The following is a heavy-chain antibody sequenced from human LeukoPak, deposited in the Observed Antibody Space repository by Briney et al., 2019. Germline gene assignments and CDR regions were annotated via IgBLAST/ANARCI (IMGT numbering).Heavy chain of an antibody. CDR2: IYTSGST. D-gene: IGHD3-3*01. J-gene: IGHJ5*02. CDR3: ARHSTDFWSGYQGNWFDP. CDR1: GGSISSYY. V-gene: IGHV4-4*07. Sequence: SETLSLTCTVSGGSISSYYWSWIRQPAGKGLEWIGRIYTSGSTNYNPSLKSRVTISVDTSKNQFSLKLSSVTAADTAVYYCARHSTDFWSGYQGNWFDPWGQGTLVTVSS.